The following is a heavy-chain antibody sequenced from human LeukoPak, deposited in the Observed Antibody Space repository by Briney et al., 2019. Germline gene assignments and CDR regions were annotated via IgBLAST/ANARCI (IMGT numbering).Heavy chain of an antibody. Sequence: GGSLRLSCAASGFTFSSYWMSWVRQAPGKGLEWVANIKQDGSEKYYVDSVKGRFTISRDNAKNSLYLQMNSLRAEDTAVYYCARCGYSYGYLYYYYGMDVWGQGTTVTVSS. CDR1: GFTFSSYW. CDR2: IKQDGSEK. D-gene: IGHD5-18*01. CDR3: ARCGYSYGYLYYYYGMDV. J-gene: IGHJ6*02. V-gene: IGHV3-7*01.